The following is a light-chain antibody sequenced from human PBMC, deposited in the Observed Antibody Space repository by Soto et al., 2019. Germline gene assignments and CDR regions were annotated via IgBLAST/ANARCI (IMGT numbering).Light chain of an antibody. V-gene: IGKV4-1*01. Sequence: DIVMTQCPDSLAVSLGERATINCKSSQSVLYSSNNQNYLAWYQQKPGQPPKLLIYWASTRESGVPDRFSGSGSGTDFTLTISSLQAEDVAVYYCQQYYSTPPTFGQGTKVDIK. CDR3: QQYYSTPPT. CDR1: QSVLYSSNNQNY. J-gene: IGKJ2*01. CDR2: WAS.